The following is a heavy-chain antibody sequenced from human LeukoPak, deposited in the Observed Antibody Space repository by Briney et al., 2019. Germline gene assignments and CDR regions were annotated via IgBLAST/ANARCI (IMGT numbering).Heavy chain of an antibody. CDR1: GASISSYY. CDR2: ISYTGRT. J-gene: IGHJ4*02. D-gene: IGHD4-17*01. Sequence: SETLSLTCTVSGASISSYYWSWIRQPPGKGLEWIGHISYTGRTNYNPSLKSRVTISVDTSKNQFSLKLSSVTAADTAVYYCARDPYGDYRIDYWGQGTLVTVSS. V-gene: IGHV4-59*01. CDR3: ARDPYGDYRIDY.